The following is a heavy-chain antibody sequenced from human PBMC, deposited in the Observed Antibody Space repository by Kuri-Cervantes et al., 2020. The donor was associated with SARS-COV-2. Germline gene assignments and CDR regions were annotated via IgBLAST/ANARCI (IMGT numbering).Heavy chain of an antibody. CDR2: ISHDGINK. Sequence: GESLKISCSVSGGSIRSSSFYWGWVRQAPGKGLEWVALISHDGINKNYGDSVKGRFTISRDNSKNTLILQMNSLRVEDTSVYYCATETDHVTLRGYWAPGFPLANWGQGALVTVSS. V-gene: IGHV3-30*03. CDR1: GGSIRSSS. CDR3: ATETDHVTLRGYWAPGFPLAN. J-gene: IGHJ4*02. D-gene: IGHD6-25*01.